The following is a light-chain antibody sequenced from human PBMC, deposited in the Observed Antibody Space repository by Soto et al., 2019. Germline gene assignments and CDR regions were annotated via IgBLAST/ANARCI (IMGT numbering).Light chain of an antibody. V-gene: IGLV2-14*01. Sequence: QSVLTQPASVPGPPGQSITISCTGTSSDVGAYNYVSWYQHHPGKAPRLVIYDVTNRPSGISDRFSGSKSGNTASLTISGLLAEDEADYYCASYTTISTYVFGTGTKVTVL. J-gene: IGLJ1*01. CDR2: DVT. CDR3: ASYTTISTYV. CDR1: SSDVGAYNY.